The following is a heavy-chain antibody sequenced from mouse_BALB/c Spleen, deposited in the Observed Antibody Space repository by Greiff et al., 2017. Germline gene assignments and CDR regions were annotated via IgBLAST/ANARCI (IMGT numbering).Heavy chain of an antibody. J-gene: IGHJ2*01. CDR1: GFNIKDYY. D-gene: IGHD2-3*01. Sequence: VQLQQSGAELVRSGASVKLSCTASGFNIKDYYMHWVKQRPEQGLEWIGWIDPENGDTEYAPKFQGKATMTADTSSNTAYLQLSSLTSEDTAVYYCNPVYDGYYSDYWGQGTTLTVSS. CDR3: NPVYDGYYSDY. V-gene: IGHV14-4*02. CDR2: IDPENGDT.